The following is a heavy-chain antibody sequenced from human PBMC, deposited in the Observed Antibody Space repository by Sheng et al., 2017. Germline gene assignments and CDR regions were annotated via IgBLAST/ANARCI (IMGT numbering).Heavy chain of an antibody. Sequence: QVLLVQSGTEVKKPGSSVKVSCKGSGVTFRNYAINWVRQAPGQGLEWMGGILPIFGTANYAQKFQGRVTITADESTNTAYLEVSSLRSEDTAVYYCARATRRVAEFDYWGQGTLINVSS. V-gene: IGHV1-69*01. J-gene: IGHJ4*02. CDR1: GVTFRNYA. CDR2: ILPIFGTA. D-gene: IGHD3-3*01. CDR3: ARATRRVAEFDY.